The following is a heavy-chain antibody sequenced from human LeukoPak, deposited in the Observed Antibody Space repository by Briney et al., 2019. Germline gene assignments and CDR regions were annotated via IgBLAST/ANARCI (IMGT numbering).Heavy chain of an antibody. Sequence: AVKVSCKASGGTFTNYAFTWVRQAPGQGFEWMGGIISVFGTTNYAQKFQGRVTITADESTTTAYMELRSLRSEDTAVYYCARGVRNSGSYYVDYWGQGTPVTVSS. CDR3: ARGVRNSGSYYVDY. J-gene: IGHJ4*02. CDR2: IISVFGTT. V-gene: IGHV1-69*13. CDR1: GGTFTNYA. D-gene: IGHD1-26*01.